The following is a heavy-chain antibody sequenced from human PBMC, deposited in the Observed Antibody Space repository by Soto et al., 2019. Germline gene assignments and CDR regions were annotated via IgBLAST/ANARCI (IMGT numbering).Heavy chain of an antibody. V-gene: IGHV1-69*12. CDR3: ARHGITGTCVYYYGMDV. CDR1: GGTFSSYA. Sequence: QVQLVQSGAEVKKPGSSVKVSCKASGGTFSSYAISWVRQAPGQGLEWMGGIIPIFDTADYAQKFQGRVTITADESTSTAYMELSSLRSEDTAVYYCARHGITGTCVYYYGMDVWGQGTTVTVSS. J-gene: IGHJ6*02. D-gene: IGHD1-7*01. CDR2: IIPIFDTA.